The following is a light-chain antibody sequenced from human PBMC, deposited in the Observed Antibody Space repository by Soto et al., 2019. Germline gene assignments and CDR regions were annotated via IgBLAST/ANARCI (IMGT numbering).Light chain of an antibody. CDR1: SGSIGSSY. Sequence: NFMLNQPHSVSESPGKTVTISCTRSSGSIGSSYVQWYQQRPGSSPTTVIFEDNQRPTGVPVRFSGSIDSSSNSASLVISGLRTEDEADYYCQSYDTSNPLVFGGGTKLTVL. CDR2: EDN. J-gene: IGLJ3*02. CDR3: QSYDTSNPLV. V-gene: IGLV6-57*01.